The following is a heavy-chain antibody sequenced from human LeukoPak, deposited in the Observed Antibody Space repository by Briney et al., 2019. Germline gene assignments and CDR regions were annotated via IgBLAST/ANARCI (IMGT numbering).Heavy chain of an antibody. CDR2: IYFIGIT. Sequence: SETLSLTCTVSGGSISSSSYYWGWVRQPPGKGLEWIGSIYFIGITYYNPSLKSRITISVDTSKNQLSLKLNFVIAADTAVYYCARVKKGDYMDVWGKGTTVTVSS. D-gene: IGHD3-16*01. J-gene: IGHJ6*03. CDR3: ARVKKGDYMDV. V-gene: IGHV4-39*07. CDR1: GGSISSSSYY.